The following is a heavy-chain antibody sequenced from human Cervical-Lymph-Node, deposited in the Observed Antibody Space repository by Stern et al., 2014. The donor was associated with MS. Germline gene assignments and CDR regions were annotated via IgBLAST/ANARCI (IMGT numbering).Heavy chain of an antibody. D-gene: IGHD6-19*01. CDR2: ISGSDGST. Sequence: EVHLLESGGTLVQPWGSLRLSCAASGFTFSSYAMSWVRQAPGKGLEWVSVISGSDGSTFYADSVKGRFTISRDNSKNTLFLQMNSLRAEDTAVYYCAKVYGSGPFDYWGQGTLVTVSS. V-gene: IGHV3-23*01. J-gene: IGHJ4*02. CDR1: GFTFSSYA. CDR3: AKVYGSGPFDY.